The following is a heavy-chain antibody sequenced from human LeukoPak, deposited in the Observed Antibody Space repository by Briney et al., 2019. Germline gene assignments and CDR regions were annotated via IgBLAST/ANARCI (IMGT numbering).Heavy chain of an antibody. D-gene: IGHD3-3*01. J-gene: IGHJ5*02. Sequence: GGSLRLSCAASGFTFSSYSMKWVRQAPGKGRGWVSSISSSSSYIYYADSVKGRFTTSRDNAKNSLYLQMNSLRAEDTAVYYCARDTSALDFGSGYYDRSFDPWGQGTLVTVSS. CDR3: ARDTSALDFGSGYYDRSFDP. CDR1: GFTFSSYS. CDR2: ISSSSSYI. V-gene: IGHV3-21*01.